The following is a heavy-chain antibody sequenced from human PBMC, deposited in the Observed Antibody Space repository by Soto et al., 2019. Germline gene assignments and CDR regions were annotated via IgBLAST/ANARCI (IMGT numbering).Heavy chain of an antibody. CDR3: ARARQKLWSGPLYYYYGMDV. CDR1: GYSFSSGYY. CDR2: ITHSEST. D-gene: IGHD3-10*02. V-gene: IGHV4-38-2*01. Sequence: SQTLSLTCAVSGYSFSSGYYWGWIRQPPAKGLEWIGEITHSESTNYNPSLKSRVTISVDTSKNQFSLKLSSVTAADTAVYYCARARQKLWSGPLYYYYGMDVWAQGTTVTVSS. J-gene: IGHJ6*02.